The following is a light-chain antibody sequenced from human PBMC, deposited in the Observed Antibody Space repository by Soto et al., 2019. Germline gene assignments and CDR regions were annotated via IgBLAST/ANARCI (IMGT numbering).Light chain of an antibody. CDR2: EVS. Sequence: QSALTQPASVSGSPGQSITISCTGTSSDVGSYNLVSWYQHHPGKAPQLMIYEVSKRPSGVSNRFSGSKSGNTASLTISGLQAEDEADYFCCSYARSSPYVFATGTKGTVL. CDR3: CSYARSSPYV. J-gene: IGLJ1*01. CDR1: SSDVGSYNL. V-gene: IGLV2-23*02.